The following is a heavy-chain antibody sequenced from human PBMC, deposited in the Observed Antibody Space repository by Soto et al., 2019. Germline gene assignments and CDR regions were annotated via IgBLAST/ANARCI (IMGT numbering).Heavy chain of an antibody. CDR1: GFNTGFYS. CDR3: SKGEMSTIRNSFDP. CDR2: LSRSGGAT. V-gene: IGHV3-23*01. D-gene: IGHD1-1*01. J-gene: IGHJ5*02. Sequence: LRLSCSASGFNTGFYSMSWVRQTPGKGLEWVAALSRSGGATYYADSVRGRFTISRDASKDTLFLQMSNLRAEDTAMYYCSKGEMSTIRNSFDPWGQGTLVTVSS.